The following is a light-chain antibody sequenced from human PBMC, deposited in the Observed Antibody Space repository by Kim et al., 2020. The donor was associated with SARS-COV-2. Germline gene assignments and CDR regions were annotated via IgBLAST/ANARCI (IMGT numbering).Light chain of an antibody. Sequence: ETVMTQSPATLSVSPGERATLSCRASQSVSSILAWYQQKPGKAPRLLIYGASIRDTGIPARFSGSGSGTEFTLSISSLQSEDFAAYYCQQYNRLPLTFGGGTQLDIK. CDR3: QQYNRLPLT. V-gene: IGKV3-15*01. CDR1: QSVSSI. J-gene: IGKJ4*01. CDR2: GAS.